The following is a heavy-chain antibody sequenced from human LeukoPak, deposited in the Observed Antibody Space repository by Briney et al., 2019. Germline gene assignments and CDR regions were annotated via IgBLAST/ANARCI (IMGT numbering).Heavy chain of an antibody. J-gene: IGHJ5*02. V-gene: IGHV1-69*13. CDR3: ARDPAAAGPNWFDP. Sequence: ASVKVSCKASGGTFSSYAISWVRQAPGQGLEWMGGIIPIFGTANCAQKFQGRVTITADESTSTAYMELSSLRSEDTAVYYCARDPAAAGPNWFDPWGQGTLVTVSS. CDR2: IIPIFGTA. CDR1: GGTFSSYA. D-gene: IGHD6-13*01.